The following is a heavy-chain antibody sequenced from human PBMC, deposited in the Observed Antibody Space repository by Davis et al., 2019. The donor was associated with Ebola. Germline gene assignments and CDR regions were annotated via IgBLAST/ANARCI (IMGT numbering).Heavy chain of an antibody. J-gene: IGHJ2*01. D-gene: IGHD3-16*01. V-gene: IGHV4-31*03. CDR1: GGSISSGGYY. Sequence: MPSETLSLTCTVSGGSISSGGYYWSWIRQPPGKGLEWIGYIYYSGSTYYNPSLKSRVTISVDTSKNQFSLKLSSVTAADTAMYYCARDGGRHWYFDLWGRGTLVTVSS. CDR2: IYYSGST. CDR3: ARDGGRHWYFDL.